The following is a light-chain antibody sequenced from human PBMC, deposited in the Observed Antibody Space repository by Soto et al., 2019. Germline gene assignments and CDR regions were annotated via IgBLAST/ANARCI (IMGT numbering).Light chain of an antibody. CDR2: GAS. CDR3: HLYGSSLT. V-gene: IGKV3-20*01. J-gene: IGKJ4*01. CDR1: QSGSNTY. Sequence: EIVLTQSPGTLSLSPGERATLSCRASQSGSNTYLAWHQQKRGQAPRLLIYGASSRATGIPDRFSGSGSGTDFTLTISRLEPEDFAVYYCHLYGSSLTFVGGTTVEIK.